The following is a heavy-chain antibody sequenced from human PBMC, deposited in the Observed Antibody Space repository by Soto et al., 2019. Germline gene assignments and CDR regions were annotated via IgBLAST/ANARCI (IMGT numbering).Heavy chain of an antibody. Sequence: QVQLVQSGAEVRKPGSSVRVSCKPSGGSFSKNAINWVRQAPGQGLEWMGGSIPIFGLTNYAPAFQGRLTITADESRSATYMDLSSLTSGDTAMYYCATVEVSGSGNFYFYHYYDMDVWGLGTAVTVSS. CDR1: GGSFSKNA. CDR2: SIPIFGLT. D-gene: IGHD3-10*01. J-gene: IGHJ6*02. CDR3: ATVEVSGSGNFYFYHYYDMDV. V-gene: IGHV1-69*01.